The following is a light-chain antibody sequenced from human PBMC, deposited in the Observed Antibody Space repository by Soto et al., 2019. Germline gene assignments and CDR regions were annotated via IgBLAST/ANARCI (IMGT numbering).Light chain of an antibody. CDR1: QSVSNNY. CDR3: PQYGVSPLMFT. CDR2: GAS. Sequence: EIVLVQSPGTLSLSPGERATLSCRASQSVSNNYLAWYQQKPGQAPRLLIYGASSRATGVPDRFSGSGTGTDLSLTITRLEPEDFAVYYCPQYGVSPLMFTFGQGTKVGVK. J-gene: IGKJ2*01. V-gene: IGKV3-20*01.